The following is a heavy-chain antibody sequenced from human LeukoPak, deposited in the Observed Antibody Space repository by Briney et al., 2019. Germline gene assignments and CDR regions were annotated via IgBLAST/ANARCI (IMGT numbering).Heavy chain of an antibody. D-gene: IGHD6-13*01. Sequence: GGSLRLSCAASGFTFSSYAMSWVRQAPGKGLEWVSSISRSGSTKYYADPVKGRFTISRDNAKNSLFLQMNSLRAEDTAVYYCVRAKRQQLVLGNWFDPWGQGTLVTVSS. CDR1: GFTFSSYA. CDR2: ISRSGSTK. V-gene: IGHV3-48*04. J-gene: IGHJ5*02. CDR3: VRAKRQQLVLGNWFDP.